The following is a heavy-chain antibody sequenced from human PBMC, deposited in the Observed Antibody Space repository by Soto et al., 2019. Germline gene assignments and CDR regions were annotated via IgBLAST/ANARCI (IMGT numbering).Heavy chain of an antibody. J-gene: IGHJ4*02. Sequence: EVQLLESGGGLVQPGGSLRLSCAASGFTFSSYAMSWVRQAPGKGLEWVSAISGSGGSTYYADSVKGRFTISRDNSKNAQYLQMNSVRAEDTAVYYCAKGNIGSGWTPAYFDYWGQGTLVTVSS. CDR3: AKGNIGSGWTPAYFDY. V-gene: IGHV3-23*01. D-gene: IGHD6-25*01. CDR2: ISGSGGST. CDR1: GFTFSSYA.